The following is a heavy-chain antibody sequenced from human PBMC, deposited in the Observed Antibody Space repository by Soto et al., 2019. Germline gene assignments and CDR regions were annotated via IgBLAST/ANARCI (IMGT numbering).Heavy chain of an antibody. J-gene: IGHJ4*02. CDR2: INHSGST. CDR3: ARGGIAVAGVFDY. CDR1: GGSFSGYY. D-gene: IGHD6-19*01. Sequence: SETLSLTCAVYGGSFSGYYRSWILQPPGKGLEWIGEINHSGSTNYNPSLKSRVTISVDTSKNQFSLKLSSVTAADTAVYYCARGGIAVAGVFDYWGQGTLVTVS. V-gene: IGHV4-34*01.